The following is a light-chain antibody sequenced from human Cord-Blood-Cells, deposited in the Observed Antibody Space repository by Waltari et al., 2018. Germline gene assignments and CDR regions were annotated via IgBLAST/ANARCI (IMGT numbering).Light chain of an antibody. Sequence: QSALTQPASVSGSPGQSITISCTGTSSDVGSYNLVSWYQQHPGKAPKLMVYEGSKRPSGVSNSFSGSKSGNTASLTISGLQSEDEADYYCCSYAGSSIVVFGGGTKLTFL. J-gene: IGLJ2*01. V-gene: IGLV2-23*01. CDR2: EGS. CDR3: CSYAGSSIVV. CDR1: SSDVGSYNL.